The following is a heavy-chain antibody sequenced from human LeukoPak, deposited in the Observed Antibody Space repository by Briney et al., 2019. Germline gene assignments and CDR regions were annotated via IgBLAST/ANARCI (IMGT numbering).Heavy chain of an antibody. CDR3: SRKGYFASGSYHFDY. J-gene: IGHJ4*02. Sequence: ASVKVSCKASGTGFPMHWVRQAPGQRLDWMGWSNVANGDTAYSREFLGRVTITSDTSASKVYMELGSLSSEDTAVYYCSRKGYFASGSYHFDYWGQGTLVTVSS. V-gene: IGHV1-3*01. CDR1: GTGFP. D-gene: IGHD3-10*01. CDR2: SNVANGDT.